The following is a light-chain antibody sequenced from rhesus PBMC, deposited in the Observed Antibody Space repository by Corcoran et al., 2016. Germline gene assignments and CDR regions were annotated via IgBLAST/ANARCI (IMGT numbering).Light chain of an antibody. Sequence: DIQMTQSPSSLSASVGDRVTITCRASENVNNYLHWYQQKPVKAPKLLIYKASTLQSGVPSRFSGSGYGTEFTLTISILQPEDFATDYCQHTYGTPFTFGPGTKLDIK. CDR3: QHTYGTPFT. J-gene: IGKJ3*01. CDR2: KAS. CDR1: ENVNNY. V-gene: IGKV1-74*01.